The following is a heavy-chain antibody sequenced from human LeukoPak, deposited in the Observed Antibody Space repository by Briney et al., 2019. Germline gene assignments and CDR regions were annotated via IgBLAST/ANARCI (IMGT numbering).Heavy chain of an antibody. D-gene: IGHD1-26*01. J-gene: IGHJ4*02. Sequence: SVKVSCKASGGTFSSYDISWVRQAPGQGLEWMGEIIPIFGTANYAQKFQGRVTITMDESTSTAYMELSSLRSEDTAVYYCARDSSLRAKGELLPSFGYWGQGTLVTVSS. V-gene: IGHV1-69*05. CDR1: GGTFSSYD. CDR3: ARDSSLRAKGELLPSFGY. CDR2: IIPIFGTA.